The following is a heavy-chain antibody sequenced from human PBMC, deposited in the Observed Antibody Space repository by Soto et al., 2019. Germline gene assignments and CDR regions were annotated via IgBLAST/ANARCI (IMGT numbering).Heavy chain of an antibody. CDR1: GGSISSGGYY. V-gene: IGHV4-31*03. CDR3: ARWTGGWLRSYYYYYYGMDV. Sequence: QVQLQESGPGLVKPSQTLSLTCTVSGGSISSGGYYWSWIRQHPGKGLEWIGYIYYSGSTYYNPSLKSRVTLSVDTSKNHFSLKLSSVTAADTAVYYCARWTGGWLRSYYYYYYGMDVWGQGTTVTVSS. CDR2: IYYSGST. J-gene: IGHJ6*02. D-gene: IGHD5-12*01.